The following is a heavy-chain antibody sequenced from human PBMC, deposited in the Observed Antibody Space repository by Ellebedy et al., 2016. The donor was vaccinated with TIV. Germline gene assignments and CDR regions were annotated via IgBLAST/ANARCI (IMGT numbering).Heavy chain of an antibody. D-gene: IGHD2-15*01. CDR1: GFTFSSYS. CDR2: ISSSSSTI. CDR3: ARDGIYCSGGSCERAAYYYYGMDV. Sequence: GGSLRLXXAASGFTFSSYSMNWVRQAPGKGLEWVSYISSSSSTIYYADSVKGRFTISRDNAKNSLYLQMNSLRAEDTAVYYCARDGIYCSGGSCERAAYYYYGMDVWGQGTTVTVSS. V-gene: IGHV3-48*04. J-gene: IGHJ6*02.